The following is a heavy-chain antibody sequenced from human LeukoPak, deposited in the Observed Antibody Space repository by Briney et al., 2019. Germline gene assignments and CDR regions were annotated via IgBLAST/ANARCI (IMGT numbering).Heavy chain of an antibody. V-gene: IGHV3-30-3*02. CDR2: ISYDGSNK. J-gene: IGHJ4*02. CDR3: AKRVVVAATTYYFDY. Sequence: GGSLRLSCAASGFTFSSYAMNWVGQAPGKGLEWVAFISYDGSNKYYADSVKGRFTISRDNSKNTLYLQMNSLRAEDTAVYYCAKRVVVAATTYYFDYWGQGTLVTVSS. D-gene: IGHD2-15*01. CDR1: GFTFSSYA.